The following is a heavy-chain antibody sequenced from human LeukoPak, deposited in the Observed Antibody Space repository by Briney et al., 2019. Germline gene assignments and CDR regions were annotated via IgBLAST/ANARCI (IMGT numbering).Heavy chain of an antibody. CDR2: ISWNSDTI. CDR1: GFTFDDYA. Sequence: GGSLRLSCAASGFTFDDYAIHWVRQAPGKGLEWVSGISWNSDTIGYADSVKGRFTISRDNAKNSLYLQMNSLRADDTALYYCAKARSYYNSGRNAFDIWGQGTMVTVSS. V-gene: IGHV3-9*01. J-gene: IGHJ3*02. D-gene: IGHD3-22*01. CDR3: AKARSYYNSGRNAFDI.